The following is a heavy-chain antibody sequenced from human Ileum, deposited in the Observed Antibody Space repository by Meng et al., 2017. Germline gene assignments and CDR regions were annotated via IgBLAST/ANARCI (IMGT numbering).Heavy chain of an antibody. CDR3: ARVAFYPAINRYFHHVFDI. V-gene: IGHV3-7*01. CDR2: IKQDGSEV. Sequence: GGSLRLSCAASGSILRNYWLSGFRQAPGKGLEWVANIKQDGSEVNYLDSVRGRFTISRDNADNSLYLQLNSLRVKDTAVYYCARVAFYPAINRYFHHVFDIWGHGTVVTVSS. J-gene: IGHJ3*02. CDR1: GSILRNYW. D-gene: IGHD2-21*02.